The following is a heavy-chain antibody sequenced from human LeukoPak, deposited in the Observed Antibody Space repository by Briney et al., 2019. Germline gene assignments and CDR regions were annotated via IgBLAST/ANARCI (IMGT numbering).Heavy chain of an antibody. Sequence: SETLSLTCAVYGGSFSGYYWSWIRQPPGKGLEWIGEINHSGSTNYNPSLKSRVTISVDTSKNQFSLKLSSVTAADTAVYYCARLMLGYCSGGSCYLYYYYYMDVWGEGTTVTISS. D-gene: IGHD2-15*01. J-gene: IGHJ6*03. V-gene: IGHV4-34*01. CDR1: GGSFSGYY. CDR2: INHSGST. CDR3: ARLMLGYCSGGSCYLYYYYYMDV.